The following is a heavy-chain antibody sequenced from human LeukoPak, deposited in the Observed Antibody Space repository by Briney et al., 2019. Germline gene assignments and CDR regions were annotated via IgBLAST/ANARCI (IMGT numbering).Heavy chain of an antibody. CDR3: ARDEYYYDSSGYYS. V-gene: IGHV1-2*06. Sequence: ASVKVSCKASGYTFTVYYMHWVRQAPGQGLEWMGRINPNSGGTNYAQKFQGRVTMTRDTSISTAYMELSRLRSDDTAVYYCARDEYYYDSSGYYSWGQGTLVTVSS. D-gene: IGHD3-22*01. CDR1: GYTFTVYY. CDR2: INPNSGGT. J-gene: IGHJ4*02.